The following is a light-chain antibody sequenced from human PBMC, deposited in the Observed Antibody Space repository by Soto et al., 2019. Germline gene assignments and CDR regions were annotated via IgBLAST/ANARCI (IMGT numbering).Light chain of an antibody. CDR1: QSVAAH. Sequence: MTQSPSTLCVSSGERVTLSCRASQSVAAHLAWYQQKPGQPPSLLIHGASTRATGIPPRFSGSGSGTDYTLTISSLQSEESGVYYCQKYNNWPLVFGQGTKLDIK. CDR2: GAS. CDR3: QKYNNWPLV. V-gene: IGKV3-15*01. J-gene: IGKJ1*01.